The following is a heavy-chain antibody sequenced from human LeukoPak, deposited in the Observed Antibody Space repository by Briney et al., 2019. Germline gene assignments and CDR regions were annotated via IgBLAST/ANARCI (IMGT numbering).Heavy chain of an antibody. CDR3: ARGSYSSSWKTFNY. Sequence: GGSLRLSCAASGFTFSSYAMHWVRQAPGKGLEWVALISYDGSDKYYADSVKGRFTISRDNSKNTLYVQMNSLRAEDTAVYYCARGSYSSSWKTFNYWGQGTLVTVSS. CDR1: GFTFSSYA. CDR2: ISYDGSDK. V-gene: IGHV3-30*04. D-gene: IGHD6-13*01. J-gene: IGHJ4*02.